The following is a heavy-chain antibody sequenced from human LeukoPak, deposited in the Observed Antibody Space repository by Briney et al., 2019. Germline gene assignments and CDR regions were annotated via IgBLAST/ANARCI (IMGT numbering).Heavy chain of an antibody. CDR3: AKLSPNWNYNFDY. CDR1: GFTFSSYG. V-gene: IGHV3-33*06. D-gene: IGHD1-7*01. J-gene: IGHJ4*02. Sequence: GGSLRLSCAASGFTFSSYGMHWARQAPGKGLEWVAIIWYDGSTKYYADSVKGRFTISRDNSKNTLYLQMNSLRAEDTAVYYCAKLSPNWNYNFDYWGQGTLVTVSS. CDR2: IWYDGSTK.